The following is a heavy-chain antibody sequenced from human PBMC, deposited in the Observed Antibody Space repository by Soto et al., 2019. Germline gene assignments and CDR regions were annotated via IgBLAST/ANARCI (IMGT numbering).Heavy chain of an antibody. CDR2: ISGSGGST. CDR3: AKEEEGFSMSTYYYYMDV. CDR1: GFTFSSYA. J-gene: IGHJ6*03. D-gene: IGHD3-3*01. Sequence: GGSLRLSCAASGFTFSSYAMSWVRQAPGKGLEWVSAISGSGGSTYYADSVKGRFTISRDNSKNTLYLQMNSLRAEDTAVYYCAKEEEGFSMSTYYYYMDVWGKGTTVTVS. V-gene: IGHV3-23*01.